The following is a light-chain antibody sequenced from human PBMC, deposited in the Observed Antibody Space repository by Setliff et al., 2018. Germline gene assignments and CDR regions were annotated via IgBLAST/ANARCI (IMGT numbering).Light chain of an antibody. CDR2: DVT. CDR1: SGDIGAYNY. J-gene: IGLJ1*01. CDR3: GSYTSSRTYL. V-gene: IGLV2-14*03. Sequence: QSVLAQPASVSGSPGQSITISCTGTSGDIGAYNYVSWYLQHPGKVPQLIIYDVTNRPSGISDRFSGSKSDNTASLTISGLQADDEGDYYCGSYTSSRTYLFGTGTKVTVL.